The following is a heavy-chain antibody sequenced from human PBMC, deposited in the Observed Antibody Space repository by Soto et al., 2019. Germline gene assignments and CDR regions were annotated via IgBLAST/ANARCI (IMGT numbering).Heavy chain of an antibody. CDR3: ARLGGYDAYYFGMDV. CDR2: IDPSDSYT. J-gene: IGHJ6*02. V-gene: IGHV5-10-1*01. CDR1: GYTFTNYW. Sequence: PGESLKISCEASGYTFTNYWISWVRQMPGKGLEWMGNIDPSDSYTNYSPSFQGHVTISADKSISTAYLQWSSLVASGTAMYYCARLGGYDAYYFGMDVWGQGTTVTVSS. D-gene: IGHD3-22*01.